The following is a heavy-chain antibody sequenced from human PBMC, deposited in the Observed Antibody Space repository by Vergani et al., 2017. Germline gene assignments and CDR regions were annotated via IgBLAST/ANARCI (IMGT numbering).Heavy chain of an antibody. D-gene: IGHD2-15*01. CDR3: ANSQVVAGPIDY. Sequence: EVQLLESGGGLVKPGGSLRLSCAASGFTFSSYAMSWVRQAPGKGLEWVSAISGSGGSTYYADSVKGRFTISRDNSKNTLYLQMNSLRAEDTAVYYCANSQVVAGPIDYWGQGTLVTVSS. J-gene: IGHJ4*02. CDR2: ISGSGGST. CDR1: GFTFSSYA. V-gene: IGHV3-23*01.